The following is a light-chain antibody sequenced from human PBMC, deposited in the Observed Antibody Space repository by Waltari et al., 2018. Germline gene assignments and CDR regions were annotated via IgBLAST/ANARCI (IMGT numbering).Light chain of an antibody. CDR3: QTWDRGTPI. CDR1: KSGYGF. J-gene: IGLJ2*01. Sequence: SYELTQPPSVSVSPGQTATISCSEDKSGYGFAYWYQQKPGQSPALLIYQNRRRPLVVPERFSGSKSGNTATLTISGTQTMDEADYYCQTWDRGTPIFGGGTKLTVL. CDR2: QNR. V-gene: IGLV3-1*01.